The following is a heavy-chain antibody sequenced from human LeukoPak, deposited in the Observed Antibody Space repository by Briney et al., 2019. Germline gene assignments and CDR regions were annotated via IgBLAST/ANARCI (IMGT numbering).Heavy chain of an antibody. Sequence: SQTLSLTCTVSGGSISSGDNYWSWIRQPAGKGLEWIGRIYTSGSTNYNPSLKSRVTISGDTSKNQFSLRLSSVTAADTAVYYCARASYSYDINGWVPFDYWGQGTLVTVSS. CDR3: ARASYSYDINGWVPFDY. CDR1: GGSISSGDNY. V-gene: IGHV4-61*02. J-gene: IGHJ4*02. CDR2: IYTSGST. D-gene: IGHD3-22*01.